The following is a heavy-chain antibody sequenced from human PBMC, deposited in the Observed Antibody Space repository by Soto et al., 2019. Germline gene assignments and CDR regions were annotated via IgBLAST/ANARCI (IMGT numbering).Heavy chain of an antibody. V-gene: IGHV3-13*05. CDR2: IGTAGDP. Sequence: GGSLRLSCAASGFTFSSYDMHWVRQATGKGLEWVSAIGTAGDPYYPGSVKGRFTISRENANNSLYLQMNSLRAGDTAVYYCARAPEGAYGGNSWYFDLWGRGTLVTVSS. CDR3: ARAPEGAYGGNSWYFDL. CDR1: GFTFSSYD. D-gene: IGHD4-17*01. J-gene: IGHJ2*01.